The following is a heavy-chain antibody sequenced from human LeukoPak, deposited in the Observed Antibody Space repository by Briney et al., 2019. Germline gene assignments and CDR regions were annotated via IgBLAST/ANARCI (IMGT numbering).Heavy chain of an antibody. Sequence: PSQTLSLTCTVSGGSISSGGYYWSWIRQHPGTGLEWIGYIYYSGSTYYNPSLMSRVTISVDTSKNQFSLKLSSVTAADTAVYYCARSSRSYYPLWGQGTLVTVSS. J-gene: IGHJ4*02. CDR3: ARSSRSYYPL. CDR2: IYYSGST. V-gene: IGHV4-31*03. D-gene: IGHD1-26*01. CDR1: GGSISSGGYY.